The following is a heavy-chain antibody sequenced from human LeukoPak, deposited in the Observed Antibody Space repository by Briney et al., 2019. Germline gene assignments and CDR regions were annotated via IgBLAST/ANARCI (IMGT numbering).Heavy chain of an antibody. V-gene: IGHV3-64*01. D-gene: IGHD4-11*01. CDR1: GLTFSSYA. CDR3: ARGGVYSDYVDY. J-gene: IGHJ4*02. Sequence: GVSVRLSCAASGLTFSSYAIHWVRQAPGKGLEYVSAISSNGGSTYYANSVKGRFTISRDNSKNTAYLQVGSLRVEDMAVYYCARGGVYSDYVDYWGQGTLVTVSS. CDR2: ISSNGGST.